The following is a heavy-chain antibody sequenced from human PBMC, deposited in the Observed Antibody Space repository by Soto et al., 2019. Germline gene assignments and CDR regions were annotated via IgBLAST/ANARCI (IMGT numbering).Heavy chain of an antibody. V-gene: IGHV1-69*13. CDR3: ARSYRSSSVYYYYGMDV. J-gene: IGHJ6*02. D-gene: IGHD6-6*01. Sequence: SVKFSCKASGGTFSSYAISWVRQAPGQGLEWMGGIIPIFGTANYAQKFQGRLTITADESTSTAYMELSSLRSEDAALYYCARSYRSSSVYYYYGMDVWGQGTTVTVSS. CDR1: GGTFSSYA. CDR2: IIPIFGTA.